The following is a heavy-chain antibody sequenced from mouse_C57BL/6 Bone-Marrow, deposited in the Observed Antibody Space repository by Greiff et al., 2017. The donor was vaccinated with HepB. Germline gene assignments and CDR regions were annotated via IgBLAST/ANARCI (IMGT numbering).Heavy chain of an antibody. Sequence: VQGVESGGDLVKPGGSLKLSCAASGFTFSSYGMSWVRQTPDKRLEWVATISSGGSYTYYPDSVKGRFTISRDNAKNTLYLQMSSLKSEDTAMYYCARHDPYAMDYWGQGTSVTVSS. CDR3: ARHDPYAMDY. CDR2: ISSGGSYT. CDR1: GFTFSSYG. V-gene: IGHV5-6*01. J-gene: IGHJ4*01.